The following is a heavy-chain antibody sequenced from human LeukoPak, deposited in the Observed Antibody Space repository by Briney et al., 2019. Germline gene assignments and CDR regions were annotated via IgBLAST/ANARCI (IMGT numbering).Heavy chain of an antibody. V-gene: IGHV1-2*02. CDR2: SNPNRGGT. CDR3: ASLSGRGLWNALIDY. CDR1: GCTFTGYY. Sequence: PGAAVTVSCMGSGCTFTGYYMHWVGQAPAQGLEGMGWSNPNRGGTHYAQKFRASVAMTTATSISTAYLELSRLRSDNPAVYYSASLSGRGLWNALIDYWGQGTLVTVSS. D-gene: IGHD1-1*01. J-gene: IGHJ4*02.